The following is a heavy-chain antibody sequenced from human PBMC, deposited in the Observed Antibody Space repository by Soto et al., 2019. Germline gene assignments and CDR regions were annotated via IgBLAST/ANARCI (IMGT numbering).Heavy chain of an antibody. CDR3: ARILFMVAPDSEPFDY. CDR1: GFTLSDHY. CDR2: ISGGGNDR. J-gene: IGHJ4*02. V-gene: IGHV3-23*01. D-gene: IGHD3-22*01. Sequence: GGSLRLSCAGSGFTLSDHYLDWVRQAPGKGLERVAAISGGGNDRYYADFVQGRFTFSRDNSRNILYLHMNSLRADDTAMYFCARILFMVAPDSEPFDYWGQGTLATFSS.